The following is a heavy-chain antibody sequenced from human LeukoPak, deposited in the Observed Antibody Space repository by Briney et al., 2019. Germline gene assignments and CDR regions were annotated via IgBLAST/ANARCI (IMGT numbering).Heavy chain of an antibody. CDR2: ISVRSGVT. Sequence: PGESLRLSCAAYRFTFSSYSISCVRQAPGKVLEWVSAISVRSGVTYYADSVKGRFSTSRDDPKNTLYLQMNSVRAEDTAVYYCAKGGAYYYDSSGYFSIWGQGTMVTVSS. CDR1: RFTFSSYS. D-gene: IGHD3-22*01. V-gene: IGHV3-23*01. J-gene: IGHJ3*02. CDR3: AKGGAYYYDSSGYFSI.